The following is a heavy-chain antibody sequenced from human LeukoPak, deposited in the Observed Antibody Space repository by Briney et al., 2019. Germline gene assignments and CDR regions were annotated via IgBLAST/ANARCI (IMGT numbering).Heavy chain of an antibody. V-gene: IGHV4-34*01. D-gene: IGHD2-2*01. J-gene: IGHJ6*02. CDR3: AGGKFARRYCSSTSCSGYYYGMDV. CDR1: GGSFSGYY. CDR2: INHSRST. Sequence: SETLSLTCAVYGGSFSGYYWSWIRQPPPKELKGMGEINHSRSTNHNPPLKSQVTISVDTSKIQLSLKLSYVTAADTVVYLCAGGKFARRYCSSTSCSGYYYGMDVWGQGTTVTVSS.